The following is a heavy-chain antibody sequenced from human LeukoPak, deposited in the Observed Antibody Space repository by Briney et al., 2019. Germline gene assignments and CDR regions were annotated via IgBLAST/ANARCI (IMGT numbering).Heavy chain of an antibody. J-gene: IGHJ4*02. CDR2: IRYDGSNK. CDR3: AKDNRYYYDSSGYYDY. CDR1: GFTFSSYG. D-gene: IGHD3-22*01. V-gene: IGHV3-30*02. Sequence: PGGSLRLSCAASGFTFSSYGMHWVRQAPGKGLEWVAFIRYDGSNKYYADSVKGRFTISRDNSKNTLYLQMNSLRAEDTAVYYCAKDNRYYYDSSGYYDYWGQGTLVTVSS.